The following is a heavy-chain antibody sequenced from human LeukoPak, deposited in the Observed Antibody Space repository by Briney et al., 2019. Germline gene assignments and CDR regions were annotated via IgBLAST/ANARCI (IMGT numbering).Heavy chain of an antibody. D-gene: IGHD6-6*01. Sequence: SETLSLTCAVCGGSFSGYYWSWIRQPPGKGLEWIGEINHSGSTNYNPSLKSRVTISVDTSKNQFSLKLSSVTAADTAVYYCARGFRGQLVRYWGQGTLVTVSS. CDR2: INHSGST. V-gene: IGHV4-34*01. CDR3: ARGFRGQLVRY. CDR1: GGSFSGYY. J-gene: IGHJ4*02.